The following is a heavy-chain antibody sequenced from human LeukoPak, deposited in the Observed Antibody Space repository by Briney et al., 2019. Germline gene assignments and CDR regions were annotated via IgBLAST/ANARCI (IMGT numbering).Heavy chain of an antibody. Sequence: SETLSLTCTVSGGSISSYYWSWIRQPPGKGLEWIGYIYYSGSTSYNPSLKSRVTISVDTSKNQFSLKLSSVTAADTAVYYCARGWDGYNGSLDYWGQGTLVTVSS. J-gene: IGHJ4*02. CDR2: IYYSGST. V-gene: IGHV4-59*01. CDR1: GGSISSYY. CDR3: ARGWDGYNGSLDY. D-gene: IGHD5-24*01.